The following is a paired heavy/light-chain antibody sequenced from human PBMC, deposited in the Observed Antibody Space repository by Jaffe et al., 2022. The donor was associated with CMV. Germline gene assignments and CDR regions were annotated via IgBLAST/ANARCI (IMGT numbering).Light chain of an antibody. CDR1: SSDVGGYNY. J-gene: IGLJ1*01. CDR2: DVS. V-gene: IGLV2-14*03. Sequence: QSALTQPASVSGSPGQSITISCTGTSSDVGGYNYVSWYQQHPGKAPKLMIYDVSNRPSGVSNRFSGSKSGNTASLTISGLQAEDEADYYCSSYTSSSTRLVFGTGTKVTVL. CDR3: SSYTSSSTRLV.
Heavy chain of an antibody. CDR3: ARDPLEGSGFWDYYYYMDV. D-gene: IGHD3-10*01. J-gene: IGHJ6*03. CDR1: GFTFSDYY. CDR2: ISSSSSYT. Sequence: QVQLVESGGGLVKPGGSLRLSCAASGFTFSDYYMSWIRQAPGKGLEWVSYISSSSSYTNYADSVKGRFTISRDNAKNSLYLQMNSLRAEDTAVYYCARDPLEGSGFWDYYYYMDVWGKGTTVTVSS. V-gene: IGHV3-11*06.